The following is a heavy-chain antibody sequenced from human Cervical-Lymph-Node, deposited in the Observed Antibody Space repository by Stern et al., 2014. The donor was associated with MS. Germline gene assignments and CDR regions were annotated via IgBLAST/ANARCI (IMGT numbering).Heavy chain of an antibody. CDR3: ARGPLEGIDRKTFFSAMDV. J-gene: IGHJ6*02. CDR2: IYSSGNS. CDR1: GGSTSRRDYY. V-gene: IGHV4-30-4*01. Sequence: QVQLVESGPGLVKPSQTLSLTCTVSGGSTSRRDYYWSWIRQPPGRGLEWIGSIYSSGNSFYNPSLKSRLTISLDTSKNQFSLRLNPWTATDTAGYTGARGPLEGIDRKTFFSAMDVWAMGPRSPSP. D-gene: IGHD1-1*01.